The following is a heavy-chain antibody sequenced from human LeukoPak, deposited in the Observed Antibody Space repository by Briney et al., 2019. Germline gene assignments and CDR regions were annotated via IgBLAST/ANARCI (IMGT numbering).Heavy chain of an antibody. CDR2: IYNSGRT. CDR3: TRAPRYTITREGNYFDH. V-gene: IGHV4-30-4*07. CDR1: GGSVSSGAYS. J-gene: IGHJ4*02. D-gene: IGHD5-12*01. Sequence: SETLSLTCAGSGGSVSSGAYSWSWIRQPPGKGLEWIGYIYNSGRTHYKPSLKSLVTISVDTSKNQFSLKLSSVTAADTSVYFCTRAPRYTITREGNYFDHWGQGTLVTVSS.